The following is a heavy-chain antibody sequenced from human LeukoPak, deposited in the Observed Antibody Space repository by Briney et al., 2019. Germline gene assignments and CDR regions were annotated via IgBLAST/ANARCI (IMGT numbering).Heavy chain of an antibody. Sequence: GGSLRLSCAASGFTFRSYGMSWVRQAPGKGLEWVSTISGSGDNTYYADSVKGRFTLARDNSKNTLYLRMNSLRADDTAVYYCARASYSGDFDYWGQGTLVTVSS. CDR2: ISGSGDNT. V-gene: IGHV3-23*01. J-gene: IGHJ4*02. CDR1: GFTFRSYG. D-gene: IGHD1-26*01. CDR3: ARASYSGDFDY.